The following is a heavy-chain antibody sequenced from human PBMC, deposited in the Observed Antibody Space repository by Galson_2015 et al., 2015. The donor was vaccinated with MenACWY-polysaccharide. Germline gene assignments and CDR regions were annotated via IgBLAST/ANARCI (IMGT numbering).Heavy chain of an antibody. V-gene: IGHV3-21*01. D-gene: IGHD3-22*01. J-gene: IGHJ4*02. CDR1: GFTFSSYT. CDR3: ARDRYYYDSSGLG. CDR2: ISSSRSYI. Sequence: SLRLSCAASGFTFSSYTMNWVRQAPGKGLEWVSSISSSRSYIYYADSVKGRFTISRDNAKNSLYLQVNSLRVEDTAVYYCARDRYYYDSSGLGWGQGTLVTVSS.